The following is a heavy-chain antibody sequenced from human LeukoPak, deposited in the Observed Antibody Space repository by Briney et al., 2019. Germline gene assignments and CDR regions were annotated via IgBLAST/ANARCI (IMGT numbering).Heavy chain of an antibody. J-gene: IGHJ4*02. CDR3: ARVFPHYYDSSGYYYGFDY. Sequence: GGSLRLSCAASGFTFSSYWMSWVRQAPGKGLEWVANIKQDRSEKYYVDSVKGRFTISRDNAKNSLYLQMNSLRAEDTAVYYCARVFPHYYDSSGYYYGFDYWGQGTLVTVSS. CDR1: GFTFSSYW. CDR2: IKQDRSEK. V-gene: IGHV3-7*01. D-gene: IGHD3-22*01.